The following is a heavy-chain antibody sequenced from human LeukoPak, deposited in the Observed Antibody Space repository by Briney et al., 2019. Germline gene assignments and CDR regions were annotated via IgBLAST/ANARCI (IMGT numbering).Heavy chain of an antibody. Sequence: GGSLRLSCAASGFTFSAYSISWVRQAPGRGLEWVGRIRSKVYSYATTYAASVKGRLTISRDDSKNTAYLQMNSLKTEDTAVYYCSTTLVGGIDYWGQGTLVTVSS. CDR3: STTLVGGIDY. V-gene: IGHV3-73*01. D-gene: IGHD1-26*01. CDR1: GFTFSAYS. J-gene: IGHJ4*02. CDR2: IRSKVYSYAT.